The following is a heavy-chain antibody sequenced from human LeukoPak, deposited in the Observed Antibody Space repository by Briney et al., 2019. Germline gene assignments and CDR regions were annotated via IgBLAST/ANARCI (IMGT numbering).Heavy chain of an antibody. V-gene: IGHV1-2*02. CDR1: GYTFTDYY. CDR3: ARPISGPLSFWAFDV. J-gene: IGHJ3*01. Sequence: ASVKVSCKTSGYTFTDYYMQWVRQAPGQGLEWTGWINPISGGTNYAQNFQARVTMTRDTSINTAYMELSSLTSDDTAVYYCARPISGPLSFWAFDVWGQGTMVTVSS. CDR2: INPISGGT. D-gene: IGHD1-14*01.